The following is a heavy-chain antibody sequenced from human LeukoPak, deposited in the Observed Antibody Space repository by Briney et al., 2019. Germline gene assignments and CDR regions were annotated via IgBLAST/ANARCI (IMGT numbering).Heavy chain of an antibody. Sequence: PGGSLRLSCAASGFTFSSYSMNWVRQAPGKGLEWVSSISSSSSYIYYADSVKGRFTISRDNAKNSLYLQMNSLRAEDTAVYYCARAGIGGYDFDYWGQGTLVTVSP. D-gene: IGHD5-12*01. CDR2: ISSSSSYI. J-gene: IGHJ4*02. CDR3: ARAGIGGYDFDY. V-gene: IGHV3-21*01. CDR1: GFTFSSYS.